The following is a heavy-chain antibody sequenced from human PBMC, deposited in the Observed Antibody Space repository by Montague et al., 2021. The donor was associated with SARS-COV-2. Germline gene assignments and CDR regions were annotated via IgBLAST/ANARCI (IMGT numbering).Heavy chain of an antibody. D-gene: IGHD3-10*01. CDR3: ARTAGTDYTGYYYYARDV. CDR1: GFSLSTSGMC. V-gene: IGHV2-70*11. Sequence: PALVKPTQTLTLTCTFSGFSLSTSGMCVSWIRQPPGKALEWLARIDWDDDKYYSTSLKTRLTISKDTSKNQAVLTMTNMDPVDTATYYCARTAGTDYTGYYYYARDVWGQGTTVTVSS. J-gene: IGHJ6*02. CDR2: IDWDDDK.